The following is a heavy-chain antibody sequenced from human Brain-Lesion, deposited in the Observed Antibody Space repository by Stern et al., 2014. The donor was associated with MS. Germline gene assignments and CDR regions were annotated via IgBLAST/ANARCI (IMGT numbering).Heavy chain of an antibody. CDR1: GYTLTELS. CDR2: FDPEDGET. J-gene: IGHJ4*02. V-gene: IGHV1-24*01. Sequence: QVQLVQSGAEVKKPGASVKVSCKVSGYTLTELSMHWVRQAPRTGLEWMGGFDPEDGETIYAQQFQGRVTMTEDTSTDTAYMELSSLRSEDTAVYYCATLSPGAGGNYYRHFDYWGQGTLVTVSS. CDR3: ATLSPGAGGNYYRHFDY. D-gene: IGHD1-26*01.